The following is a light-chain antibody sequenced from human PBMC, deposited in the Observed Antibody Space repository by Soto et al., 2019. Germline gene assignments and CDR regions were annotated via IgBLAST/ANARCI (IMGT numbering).Light chain of an antibody. CDR2: EAT. CDR3: QQRANWPLT. V-gene: IGKV3-11*01. Sequence: EIVLTQSPATLSLSPGEGATLSCRASQSISSHLAWYQQKPGQAPRLLMYEATNRATGIPARFSGSGSGTDLTLTLSRLAPEDFAVYYCQQRANWPLTFGGGTKVVIK. J-gene: IGKJ4*01. CDR1: QSISSH.